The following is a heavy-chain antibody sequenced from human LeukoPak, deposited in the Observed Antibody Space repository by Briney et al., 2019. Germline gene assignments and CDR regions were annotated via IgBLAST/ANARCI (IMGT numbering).Heavy chain of an antibody. J-gene: IGHJ4*02. V-gene: IGHV4-59*12. Sequence: SETLSLTCTVSGASISSYYWTWIRQPPGKGLEWIGYIHYSGSTNYNPSLKSRVTISVDTSKNQFSLKLSSVTAADTAVYYCAREDITIFGVVTTYYFDYWGQGTLVTVSS. CDR3: AREDITIFGVVTTYYFDY. CDR2: IHYSGST. D-gene: IGHD3-3*01. CDR1: GASISSYY.